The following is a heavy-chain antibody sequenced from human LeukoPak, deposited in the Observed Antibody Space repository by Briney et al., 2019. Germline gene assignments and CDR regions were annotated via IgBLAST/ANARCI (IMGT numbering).Heavy chain of an antibody. D-gene: IGHD5-18*01. CDR3: ARADVDTAMCTDY. V-gene: IGHV3-7*01. J-gene: IGHJ4*02. CDR2: IKQDGSEK. Sequence: PGGSLRLSCAASGFTFSSYWMSWVRQAPGKGLEWVANIKQDGSEKYYVDSVKGRFTISRDNAKNSLYLQMNSLRAEDTAVYYCARADVDTAMCTDYWGQETLVTVSS. CDR1: GFTFSSYW.